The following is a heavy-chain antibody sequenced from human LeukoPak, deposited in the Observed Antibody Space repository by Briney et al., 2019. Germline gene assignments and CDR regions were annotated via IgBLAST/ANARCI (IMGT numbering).Heavy chain of an antibody. J-gene: IGHJ4*02. D-gene: IGHD6-19*01. CDR3: ARDVMYSSVESGDY. V-gene: IGHV3-30*04. CDR1: GFTFSSYA. Sequence: GGSLRLSCAASGFTFSSYAMHWVRQAPGKGLEWVAVISYDGSNKYYADSVKGRFTISRDNSKNTLYLQMNSLRAEDTAVYYCARDVMYSSVESGDYWGQGTLVTVSS. CDR2: ISYDGSNK.